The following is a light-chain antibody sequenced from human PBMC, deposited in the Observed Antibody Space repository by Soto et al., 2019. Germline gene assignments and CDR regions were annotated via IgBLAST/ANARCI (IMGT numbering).Light chain of an antibody. CDR1: QDVNSY. Sequence: DIQLTQSPSFLSASVGDRVTITCRASQDVNSYLVWYQQKPRKAPKLLISVASTLQSGVPSRFSGSGSGTEFTLTISSLQPEDFATYYCQQLNSYPLTFGGGTKVDI. J-gene: IGKJ4*01. V-gene: IGKV1-9*01. CDR3: QQLNSYPLT. CDR2: VAS.